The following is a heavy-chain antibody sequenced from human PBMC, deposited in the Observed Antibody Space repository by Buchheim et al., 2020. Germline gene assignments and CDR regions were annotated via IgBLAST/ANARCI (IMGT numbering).Heavy chain of an antibody. D-gene: IGHD3-22*01. CDR3: ARDSRYYYDSSGYLDY. CDR1: GFTFSSYG. V-gene: IGHV3-33*01. Sequence: QVQLVESGGGVVQPGRSLRLSCAASGFTFSSYGMHWVRQAPGKGLEWVAVIWYDGSNKYYADSVKGRFTISRDNSKNTLYLQMNSLRAEDTAVYYCARDSRYYYDSSGYLDYWGQGTL. CDR2: IWYDGSNK. J-gene: IGHJ4*02.